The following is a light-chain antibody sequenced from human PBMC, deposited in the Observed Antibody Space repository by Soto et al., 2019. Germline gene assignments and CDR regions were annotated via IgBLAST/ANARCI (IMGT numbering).Light chain of an antibody. CDR3: QSYDSSLSGSV. V-gene: IGLV1-40*01. Sequence: VLTQPPSVSGAPGQRVTISCTGSSSNIGALYDVHWYKQLPGAAPKLLIYGNINRPSGVPDRFSGSKSGTSASLAITGLRAEDEADYYCQSYDSSLSGSVFGTGTKVTVL. CDR1: SSNIGALYD. J-gene: IGLJ1*01. CDR2: GNI.